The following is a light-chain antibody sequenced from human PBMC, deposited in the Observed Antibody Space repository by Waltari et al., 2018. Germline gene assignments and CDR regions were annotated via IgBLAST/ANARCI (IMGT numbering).Light chain of an antibody. J-gene: IGKJ1*01. CDR3: QHRSNWPPT. Sequence: EIVLIQSPATLSLSPGERATLSCRASQSVNNNLGWYQQKPGQAPRLLIYDASNRATVIPARFGGAGSVTDFTLTVSSLAPEDLAVYRCQHRSNWPPTFGQGTNVEI. CDR1: QSVNNN. CDR2: DAS. V-gene: IGKV3-11*01.